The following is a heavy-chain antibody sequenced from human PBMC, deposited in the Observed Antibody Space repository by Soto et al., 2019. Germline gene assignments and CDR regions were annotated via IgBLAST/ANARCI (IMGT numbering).Heavy chain of an antibody. D-gene: IGHD1-26*01. V-gene: IGHV1-2*02. Sequence: ASVKVSCKASGYTFTGHYIHWVRQAPEQGPEWMGEIGPESGATRYAQKFQGRVTMSRDTSITTVYMELKNLSPDDTAVYYCGRGRSGQIVVFYWGQGTPVTVSS. CDR1: GYTFTGHY. CDR3: GRGRSGQIVVFY. J-gene: IGHJ4*02. CDR2: IGPESGAT.